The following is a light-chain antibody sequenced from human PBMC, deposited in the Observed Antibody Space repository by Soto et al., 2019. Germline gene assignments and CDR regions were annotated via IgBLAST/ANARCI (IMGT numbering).Light chain of an antibody. V-gene: IGKV3-11*01. J-gene: IGKJ4*01. CDR2: DAS. CDR1: QSISSY. Sequence: EIVLTQSPATLSLSPGDIATLSCRASQSISSYLAWYQQKPGQAPRLLIYDASNRATGIPARFSGSGSGTDFTLTIGSLEPEDFAFYYCQQRSNGLTFGGGTKVEIK. CDR3: QQRSNGLT.